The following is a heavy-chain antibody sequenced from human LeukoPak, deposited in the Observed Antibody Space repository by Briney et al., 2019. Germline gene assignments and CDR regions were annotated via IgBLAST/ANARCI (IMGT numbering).Heavy chain of an antibody. CDR1: RFTFSGYA. J-gene: IGHJ4*02. CDR2: ISGSGGRT. CDR3: AKDQYGSGNYFDY. Sequence: GGSLRLSCAASRFTFSGYAMSWVRQAPGKGLEWVSTISGSGGRTYYADSVKGRFTISRDNSKNALYLQMNSPRVEDTAVYYCAKDQYGSGNYFDYWGQGTLVTVSS. V-gene: IGHV3-23*01. D-gene: IGHD3-10*01.